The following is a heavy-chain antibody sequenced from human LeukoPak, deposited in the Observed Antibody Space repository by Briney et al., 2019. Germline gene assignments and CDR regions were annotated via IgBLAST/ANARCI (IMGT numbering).Heavy chain of an antibody. CDR1: GGSFSGYY. D-gene: IGHD3-10*01. CDR3: ARGGSGSFSALFDY. V-gene: IGHV4-59*01. CDR2: IYYSGST. J-gene: IGHJ4*02. Sequence: KTSETLSLTCAVYGGSFSGYYWSWIRQPPGKGLEWIGYIYYSGSTNYNPSLKSRVTISVDTSKNQFSLKLSSVTAADTAVYYCARGGSGSFSALFDYWGQGTLVTVSS.